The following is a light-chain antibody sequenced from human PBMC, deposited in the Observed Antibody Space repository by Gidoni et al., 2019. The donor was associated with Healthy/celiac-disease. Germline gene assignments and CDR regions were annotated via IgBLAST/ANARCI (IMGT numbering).Light chain of an antibody. Sequence: DIVMTQSPLSLPVTPGEPASISCRSSQSLLHSNGYNYMDWYLQKPGQSPQLMIYLGSNRATGVHGRFSSSGSGTDFTLKSSRVEAEDVGVYCCMQALQTPRTFXQXTKVEIK. CDR1: QSLLHSNGYNY. V-gene: IGKV2-28*01. CDR2: LGS. J-gene: IGKJ1*01. CDR3: MQALQTPRT.